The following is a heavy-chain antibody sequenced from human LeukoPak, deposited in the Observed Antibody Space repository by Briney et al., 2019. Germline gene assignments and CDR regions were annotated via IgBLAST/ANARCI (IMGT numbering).Heavy chain of an antibody. Sequence: SETLSLTCAVYGGSFSGYYWSWIRQPPGKGLEWIGEINHSGSTNYNPSLRSRVTISVDTSKNQFSLKLSSVTAADTAVYYCARLYGGLDYWGQGTLVTVSS. J-gene: IGHJ4*02. V-gene: IGHV4-34*01. CDR1: GGSFSGYY. CDR2: INHSGST. D-gene: IGHD4-23*01. CDR3: ARLYGGLDY.